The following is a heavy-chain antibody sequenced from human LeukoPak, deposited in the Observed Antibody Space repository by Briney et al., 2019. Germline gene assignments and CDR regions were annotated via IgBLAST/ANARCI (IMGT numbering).Heavy chain of an antibody. CDR1: GYTFTSKY. V-gene: IGHV1-46*01. Sequence: ASVKVSCKASGYTFTSKYMHWVRQAPGQGLEWMGIINPSGGSTSYAQKFQGRVTMTRDTSTGTVYMELSSLRPEDTAMYYCAKDNSGWAFDYWGQGTLVTVSS. CDR2: INPSGGST. CDR3: AKDNSGWAFDY. D-gene: IGHD6-19*01. J-gene: IGHJ4*02.